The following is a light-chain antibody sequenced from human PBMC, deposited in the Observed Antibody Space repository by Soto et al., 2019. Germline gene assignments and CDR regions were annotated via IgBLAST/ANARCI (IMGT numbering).Light chain of an antibody. Sequence: DIVMTQSPDSLPVSLGETATINCKSSQSVLSYNKHYLAWYKQKPGQPPELLIYWASTRESGVPDRFSGSGSGTDFTLTISSLQAEDVAVYYCLQYSTPPPTFGQGTRLE. V-gene: IGKV4-1*01. CDR2: WAS. CDR3: LQYSTPPPT. J-gene: IGKJ5*01. CDR1: QSVLSYNKHY.